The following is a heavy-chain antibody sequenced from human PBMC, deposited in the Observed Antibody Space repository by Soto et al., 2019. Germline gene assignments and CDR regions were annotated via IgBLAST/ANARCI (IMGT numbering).Heavy chain of an antibody. J-gene: IGHJ6*02. D-gene: IGHD3-10*01. CDR2: IYTSGST. Sequence: SENLSLTSTVSGGSISSYYWSWIRQPAGKGLEWIGRIYTSGSTNYNPSLKSRVTMSVDTSKNQFSLKLSSVTAADTAVYYCAGGHAVIFRGVINYYYYGIYVWGPVTT. CDR1: GGSISSYY. V-gene: IGHV4-4*07. CDR3: AGGHAVIFRGVINYYYYGIYV.